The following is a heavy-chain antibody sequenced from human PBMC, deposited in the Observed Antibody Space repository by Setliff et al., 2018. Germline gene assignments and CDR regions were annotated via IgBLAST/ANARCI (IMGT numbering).Heavy chain of an antibody. D-gene: IGHD3-9*01. V-gene: IGHV3-7*01. Sequence: GGSLRLSCAASGFTFSSFWMAWVRQSPGRGLEWVANINQDGSGKFYVDSVKGRFTIFRDNAKNSLYLQMNSLRAEDTAVYYCARGRHHDTLSGYIDFLGQGTLVTVSS. J-gene: IGHJ4*02. CDR3: ARGRHHDTLSGYIDF. CDR1: GFTFSSFW. CDR2: INQDGSGK.